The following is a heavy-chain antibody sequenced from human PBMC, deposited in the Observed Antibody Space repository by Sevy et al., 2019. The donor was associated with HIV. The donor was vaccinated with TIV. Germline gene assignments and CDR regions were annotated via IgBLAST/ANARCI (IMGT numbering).Heavy chain of an antibody. CDR3: ARGRGSSSWQSDY. CDR2: INHSGST. J-gene: IGHJ4*02. V-gene: IGHV4-34*01. CDR1: GGSFSGYY. Sequence: SQTLSLTCAVYGGSFSGYYWSWIRQPPGKGLEWIGEINHSGSTNYNPSLKSRVTISVDTSKNQFSLKLSSVTAADTAVYYCARGRGSSSWQSDYWGQGTLVTVSS. D-gene: IGHD6-13*01.